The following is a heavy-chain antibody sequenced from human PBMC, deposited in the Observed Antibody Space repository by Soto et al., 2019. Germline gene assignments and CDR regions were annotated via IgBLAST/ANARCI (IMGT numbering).Heavy chain of an antibody. Sequence: SETLSLTCTVSGGSVSVYYWSWIRQPPGKGLEWIAYIHYTGSSNSNPSLESRVTMSVDTSKNQFSLKLSSVTAADTAVYYCARHSNEYRKSLDYWGKGTLVTVSS. CDR1: GGSVSVYY. D-gene: IGHD1-1*01. J-gene: IGHJ4*02. V-gene: IGHV4-59*08. CDR2: IHYTGSS. CDR3: ARHSNEYRKSLDY.